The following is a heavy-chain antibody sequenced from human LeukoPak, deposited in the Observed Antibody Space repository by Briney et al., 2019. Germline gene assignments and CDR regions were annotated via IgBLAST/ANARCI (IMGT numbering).Heavy chain of an antibody. V-gene: IGHV1-24*01. D-gene: IGHD1-7*01. Sequence: VASVKVSCKVSGYTLTELSMHWVRQAPGKGLEWMGGFDPEDGETIYAQKFQGRVTMTEDTSTDTAYMELSSLRSEDTAVYCCATDLHQLELQLDAFDIWGQGTMVTVSS. J-gene: IGHJ3*02. CDR1: GYTLTELS. CDR2: FDPEDGET. CDR3: ATDLHQLELQLDAFDI.